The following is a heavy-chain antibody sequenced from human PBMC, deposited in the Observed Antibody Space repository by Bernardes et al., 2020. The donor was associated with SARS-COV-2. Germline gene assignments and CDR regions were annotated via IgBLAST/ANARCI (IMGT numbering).Heavy chain of an antibody. CDR1: GYTFTGYF. Sequence: ASVKVSCKASGYTFTGYFIHWVRQAPGQRFEWMGWINPNTGGTNYVQKFQGRVTMTRDTSITTAYMDLSRLGSDDTAYYYCARTRTTISTTGIPVDYWGQGTLVT. CDR3: ARTRTTISTTGIPVDY. V-gene: IGHV1-2*02. J-gene: IGHJ4*02. CDR2: INPNTGGT. D-gene: IGHD2-21*02.